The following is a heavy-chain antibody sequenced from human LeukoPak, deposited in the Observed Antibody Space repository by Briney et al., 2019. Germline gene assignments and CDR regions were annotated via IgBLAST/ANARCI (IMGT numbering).Heavy chain of an antibody. CDR3: AILYGIAAAVDYYYYYMDV. CDR2: IIPIFGTA. V-gene: IGHV1-69*06. J-gene: IGHJ6*03. CDR1: GGTFSSYA. Sequence: GASVKVSCKASGGTFSSYAISWVRQAPGQGLEWMGGIIPIFGTANYAQKFQGRVTITADKSTSTAYMELSRLRSDDTAVYYCAILYGIAAAVDYYYYYMDVWSKGTTVTVSS. D-gene: IGHD6-13*01.